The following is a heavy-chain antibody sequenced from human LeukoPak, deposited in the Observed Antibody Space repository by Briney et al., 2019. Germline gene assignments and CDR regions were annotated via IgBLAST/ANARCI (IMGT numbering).Heavy chain of an antibody. D-gene: IGHD2-15*01. V-gene: IGHV4-38-2*02. CDR3: ARERVVGAFDI. CDR1: RYFISSGYY. CDR2: IYHSGST. Sequence: SETLSLTRTVSRYFISSGYYWGWIRQPPGKGLEWIGSIYHSGSTYYNPSLKSRVTISVDTSKNQFSLKLSSVTAADTAVYYCARERVVGAFDIWGQGTMVTVSS. J-gene: IGHJ3*02.